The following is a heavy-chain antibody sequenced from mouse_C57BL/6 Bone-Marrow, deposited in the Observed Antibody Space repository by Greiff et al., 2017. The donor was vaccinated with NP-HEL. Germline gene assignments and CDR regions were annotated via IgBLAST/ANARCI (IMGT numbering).Heavy chain of an antibody. V-gene: IGHV5-17*01. D-gene: IGHD1-1*01. Sequence: EVMLVESGGGLVKPGGSLKLSCAASGFTFSDYGMHWVRQAPEKGLEWVAYISSGSSTIYYADTVKGRFTISRDNAKNTLFLQMTSLRSEDTAMYYGARPGFITGMDYWGQGTSVTVSS. J-gene: IGHJ4*01. CDR1: GFTFSDYG. CDR2: ISSGSSTI. CDR3: ARPGFITGMDY.